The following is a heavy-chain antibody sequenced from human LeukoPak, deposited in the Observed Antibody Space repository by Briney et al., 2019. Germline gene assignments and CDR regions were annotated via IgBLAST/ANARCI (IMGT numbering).Heavy chain of an antibody. CDR1: GFTFDDYA. CDR3: AKDSGTAVAGGNFDN. D-gene: IGHD6-19*01. CDR2: ISWNSGSI. J-gene: IGHJ4*02. Sequence: QPGRSLRLSCAASGFTFDDYAMHWVRQAPGKGLEWVSGISWNSGSIGYADSVKGRFTISRDNAKNSLYLQMNSLRAEDTALYYCAKDSGTAVAGGNFDNWGQGTLVTVSS. V-gene: IGHV3-9*01.